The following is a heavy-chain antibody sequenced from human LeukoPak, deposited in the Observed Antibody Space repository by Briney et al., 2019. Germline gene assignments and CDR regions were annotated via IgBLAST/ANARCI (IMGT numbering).Heavy chain of an antibody. CDR2: ISSSSNYI. CDR1: GFTFSGFG. Sequence: GGSLRLSCAASGFTFSGFGMNWVRQAPGKGLEWVSSISSSSNYIYYADSVKGRFTISRDNAKNSLFLQMNSLRAEDTAVYFCARDLGQVVREYPDHWGQGTLVIVSS. V-gene: IGHV3-21*01. CDR3: ARDLGQVVREYPDH. J-gene: IGHJ4*02. D-gene: IGHD2-21*01.